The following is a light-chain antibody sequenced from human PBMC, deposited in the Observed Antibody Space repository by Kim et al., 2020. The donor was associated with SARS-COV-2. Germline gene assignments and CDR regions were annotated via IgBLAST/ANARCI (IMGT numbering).Light chain of an antibody. CDR2: DVT. J-gene: IGLJ3*02. CDR1: NSDRGGYNY. Sequence: QWFTISCTGSNSDRGGYNYVSWYQQHPGKAPKLIIYDVTKRPSGVSDRFSGSKSGNTASLIISGLQADDEADYYCSSYTSSKTWVFGGGTQLTVL. V-gene: IGLV2-14*03. CDR3: SSYTSSKTWV.